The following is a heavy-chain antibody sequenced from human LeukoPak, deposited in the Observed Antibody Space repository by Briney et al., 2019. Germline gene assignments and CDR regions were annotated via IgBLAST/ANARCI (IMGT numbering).Heavy chain of an antibody. CDR2: IYHSGST. CDR3: ARGGDSSGWKRGFDY. CDR1: GGSISSYY. Sequence: SETLSLTCTVSGGSISSYYWSWIRQPPGKGLEWIGYIYHSGSTYYNPSLKSRVTISVDRSKNQFSLKLSSVTAADTAVYYCARGGDSSGWKRGFDYWGQGTLVTVSS. V-gene: IGHV4-59*12. D-gene: IGHD6-19*01. J-gene: IGHJ4*02.